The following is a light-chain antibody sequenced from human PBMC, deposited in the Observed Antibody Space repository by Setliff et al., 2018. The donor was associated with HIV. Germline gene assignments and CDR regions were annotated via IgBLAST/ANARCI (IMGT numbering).Light chain of an antibody. Sequence: QSALTQPDSVSWSPGQSITISCTGTSSDVGLYNFVSWYQQHPGKVPKLIIYDVTNRPSGISHRFSGAKSGNTASLTISGLQADDEADYYCSSFRTSRKFVFGTGTKV. CDR2: DVT. V-gene: IGLV2-14*01. J-gene: IGLJ1*01. CDR1: SSDVGLYNF. CDR3: SSFRTSRKFV.